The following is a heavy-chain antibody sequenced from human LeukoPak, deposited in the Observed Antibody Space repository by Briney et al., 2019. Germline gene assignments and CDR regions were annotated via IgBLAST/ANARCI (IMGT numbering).Heavy chain of an antibody. D-gene: IGHD3-16*02. V-gene: IGHV4-34*01. Sequence: PSETLSLTCAVYGGSFSGYYWSWIRQPPGKGLEWIGEINHSGSTNYNPSLKSRVTISVDTSKNQFSLKLSSVTVADTAVYYCARGRIMITFGGVIVKGPLYFDYWGQGTLVTVSS. CDR2: INHSGST. CDR1: GGSFSGYY. CDR3: ARGRIMITFGGVIVKGPLYFDY. J-gene: IGHJ4*02.